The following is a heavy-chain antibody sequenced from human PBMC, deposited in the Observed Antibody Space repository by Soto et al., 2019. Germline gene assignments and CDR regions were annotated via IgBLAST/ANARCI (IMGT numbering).Heavy chain of an antibody. CDR3: ARHERPYYGDHTGIDY. Sequence: QLQLQESGPGLVKPSETLSLTCAVSGGSIDSSSYYWGWIRQPPGKGLEWIGSIYYTGNTYYSPSLESRVTISVDTSKNQFSLKVRSVTAADTALYFCARHERPYYGDHTGIDYWGQGTRVTVSS. CDR1: GGSIDSSSYY. D-gene: IGHD4-17*01. CDR2: IYYTGNT. J-gene: IGHJ4*02. V-gene: IGHV4-39*01.